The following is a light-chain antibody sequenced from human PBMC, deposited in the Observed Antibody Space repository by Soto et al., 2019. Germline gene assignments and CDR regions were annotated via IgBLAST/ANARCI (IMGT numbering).Light chain of an antibody. V-gene: IGKV4-1*01. J-gene: IGKJ1*01. CDR3: QQYYSTPPT. CDR1: QSVLYSSNNKKY. CDR2: WAS. Sequence: DIVMTQSPDSLAVSLGERATINCKSSQSVLYSSNNKKYLAWYQQKPGQPPKLLIYWASTRESGVPDRFSGSRSGTDFTLTISSLQAEDVAVYYCQQYYSTPPTFGQGTKVEI.